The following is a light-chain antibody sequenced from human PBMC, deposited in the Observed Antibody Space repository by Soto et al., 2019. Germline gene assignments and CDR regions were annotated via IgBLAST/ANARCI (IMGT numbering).Light chain of an antibody. J-gene: IGLJ1*01. CDR1: SSDFGGYKY. CDR3: SSYTSSNTYV. Sequence: QSVLTQPASVSGSPGQSITISCTGTSSDFGGYKYVSWYQQHPGKVPKLMIYEVSNRPSGVSNRFSGSKSGNTASLTISGLQAEDEADYYCSSYTSSNTYVFGTGTK. CDR2: EVS. V-gene: IGLV2-14*01.